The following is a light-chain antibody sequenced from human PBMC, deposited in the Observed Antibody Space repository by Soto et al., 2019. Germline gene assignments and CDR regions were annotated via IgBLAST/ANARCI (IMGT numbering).Light chain of an antibody. CDR3: SSYASSSTYV. CDR1: SSDVGGYNY. CDR2: EVS. Sequence: VLTQPASVSGSPGQSITISCTGTSSDVGGYNYVSWYQQHPGKAPKLMIYEVSDRPSGVSNRFSGSKSGNTASLTISGLQAEDEADYYCSSYASSSTYVFGTGTKVTVL. V-gene: IGLV2-14*01. J-gene: IGLJ1*01.